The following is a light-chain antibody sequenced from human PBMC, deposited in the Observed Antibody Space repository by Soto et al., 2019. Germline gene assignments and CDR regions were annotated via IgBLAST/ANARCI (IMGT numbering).Light chain of an antibody. CDR2: DVS. CDR3: SSYTSSSTYV. CDR1: SSDVGAYDY. V-gene: IGLV2-14*01. Sequence: QPASVSGSPGQSIAISCTGTSSDVGAYDYVSWYQQHPGKAPKVMIYDVSNRPSGVSNRFSGSKSDNTASLTISGLQAEDEADYYCSSYTSSSTYVFGTGTKLTVL. J-gene: IGLJ1*01.